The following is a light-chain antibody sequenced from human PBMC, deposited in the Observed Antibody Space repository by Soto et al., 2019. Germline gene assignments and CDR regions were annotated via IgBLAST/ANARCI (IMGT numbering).Light chain of an antibody. CDR1: QSVLYSSNNKNY. Sequence: DIVMTQSPDSLAVSLGERATINCKSSQSVLYSSNNKNYLAWYQQKPGQPPKLLIYWASTRESGVPDRFSGSGSGTDFTLTISSLQPDDCATYYCQQYENYWTFGQGTKVDIK. J-gene: IGKJ1*01. CDR3: QQYENYWT. V-gene: IGKV4-1*01. CDR2: WAS.